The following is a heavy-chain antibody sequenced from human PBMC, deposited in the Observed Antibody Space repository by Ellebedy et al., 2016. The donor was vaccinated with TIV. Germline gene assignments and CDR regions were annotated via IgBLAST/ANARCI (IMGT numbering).Heavy chain of an antibody. CDR2: ISYDGSNR. CDR1: GFTFSVYA. CDR3: ARGKGYYYYYGMDV. J-gene: IGHJ6*02. V-gene: IGHV3-30*01. Sequence: GESLKISCAASGFTFSVYAMHWVRQAPCKGLEWVAVISYDGSNRYYADSVKGRFTISRDNCKHTLYLQMNSLRPEDTAVYYCARGKGYYYYYGMDVWGQGTTVTVSS.